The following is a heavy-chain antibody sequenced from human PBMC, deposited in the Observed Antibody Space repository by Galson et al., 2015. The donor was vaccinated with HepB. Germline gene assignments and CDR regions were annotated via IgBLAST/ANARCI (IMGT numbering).Heavy chain of an antibody. J-gene: IGHJ4*02. CDR3: ARVGSPPYYGGDCYIPFDY. CDR2: INPSGGST. CDR1: GYTFTSYY. D-gene: IGHD2-21*02. Sequence: SVKVSCKASGYTFTSYYMHWVRQAPGQGLEWMGIINPSGGSTSYAQKFQGRVTMTRDTSTSAVYMELSSLRSDDTAVYYCARVGSPPYYGGDCYIPFDYWGQGTLVTVSS. V-gene: IGHV1-46*01.